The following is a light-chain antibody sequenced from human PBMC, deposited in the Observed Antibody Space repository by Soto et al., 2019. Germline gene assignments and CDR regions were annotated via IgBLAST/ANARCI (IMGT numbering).Light chain of an antibody. CDR1: QGISSH. J-gene: IGKJ4*01. Sequence: DIQLTQSPSFLSASVGDIVTITCRASQGISSHLLWYQQKPGKAPKLLIYAASTLQSGVPSRFSGGGSGTEFTLTISSLQPEDFATYYCQHVNSYPLTFGGGTKVEIK. CDR2: AAS. V-gene: IGKV1-9*01. CDR3: QHVNSYPLT.